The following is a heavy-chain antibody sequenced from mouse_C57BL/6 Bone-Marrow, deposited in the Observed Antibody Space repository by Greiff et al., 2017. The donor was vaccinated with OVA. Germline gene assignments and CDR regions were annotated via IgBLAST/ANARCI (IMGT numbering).Heavy chain of an antibody. CDR1: GYTFTDYE. CDR3: TRHGYDAWFAY. J-gene: IGHJ3*01. D-gene: IGHD2-2*01. Sequence: QVQLQQSGAELVRPGASVTLSCKASGYTFTDYEMHWVKQTPVHGLEWIGAIDPETGGTAYNQKFKGKAILTADKSSSTAYMELRSLTSADAAVYYCTRHGYDAWFAYWGQGTLVTVSA. V-gene: IGHV1-15*01. CDR2: IDPETGGT.